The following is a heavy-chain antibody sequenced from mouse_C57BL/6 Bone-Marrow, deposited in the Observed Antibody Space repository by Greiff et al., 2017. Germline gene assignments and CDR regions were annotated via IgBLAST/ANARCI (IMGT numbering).Heavy chain of an antibody. V-gene: IGHV1-61*01. Sequence: QVQLQQPGAELVRPGSSVKLSCKASGYTFTSYWMDWVKQRPGQGLEWIGNIYPSDSETHYNQKFKDKATLTVDKSSSTAYMQLSSLTSEDSAVYDCARLWLRRHWYFDVWGTGTTVTVSS. CDR1: GYTFTSYW. D-gene: IGHD2-2*01. CDR3: ARLWLRRHWYFDV. CDR2: IYPSDSET. J-gene: IGHJ1*03.